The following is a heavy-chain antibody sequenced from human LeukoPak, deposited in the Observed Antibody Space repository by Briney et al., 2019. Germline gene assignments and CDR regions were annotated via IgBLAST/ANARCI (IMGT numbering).Heavy chain of an antibody. V-gene: IGHV4-38-2*02. D-gene: IGHD4-23*01. CDR3: ARAYGGNSQYFQH. J-gene: IGHJ1*01. CDR2: IRHSGTT. Sequence: PSETLSLTCTVSGYSISSGYYWGWIRQPPGKGLEWIGTIRHSGTTYYNPSLKSRVTISIDSSKNQFSLKLTSVTAADTAVYYCARAYGGNSQYFQHWGQGTLVTVSS. CDR1: GYSISSGYY.